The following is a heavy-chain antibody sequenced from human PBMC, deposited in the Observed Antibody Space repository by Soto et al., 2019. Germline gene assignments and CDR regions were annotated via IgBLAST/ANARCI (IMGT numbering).Heavy chain of an antibody. J-gene: IGHJ4*02. CDR1: GFTFSSYS. CDR3: ARDLGGGYFDY. D-gene: IGHD3-16*01. V-gene: IGHV3-48*04. Sequence: GGSLRLSCAASGFTFSSYSMNWVRQAPGKGLEWVSYISSSSSTIYYADSVKGRFTISRDNAKNSLYLQMNSLRAEDTAVYYCARDLGGGYFDYWGPGTLVTVSS. CDR2: ISSSSSTI.